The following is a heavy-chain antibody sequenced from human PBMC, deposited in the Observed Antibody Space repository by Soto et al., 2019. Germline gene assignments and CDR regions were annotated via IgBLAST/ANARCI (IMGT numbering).Heavy chain of an antibody. CDR1: EFTFSSYA. J-gene: IGHJ4*02. D-gene: IGHD6-19*01. CDR3: ARAHPSAVDGPIDS. CDR2: ISYDGSIK. V-gene: IGHV3-30-3*01. Sequence: QVQLVESGGGVVQPGMSLRLSCAASEFTFSSYAMHWVRQAPGKGLEWVTVISYDGSIKYDADSVKGRFTISRDNSKNTLYLQMNSLRAEDTAVYYCARAHPSAVDGPIDSWGQGTLVTVSS.